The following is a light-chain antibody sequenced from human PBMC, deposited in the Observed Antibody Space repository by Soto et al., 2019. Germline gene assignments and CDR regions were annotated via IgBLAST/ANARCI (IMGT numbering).Light chain of an antibody. CDR1: QSLIYSDGNTY. Sequence: DVVMTKSPLYLPVTLGQPASISWRSSQSLIYSDGNTYLNWFHQRPGQSPRRLIYKVSNRESGVQDRFRGSESGTDVTLKISRVEDEDVVVYYCFPGTHWPRAFGQVTKLEI. CDR3: FPGTHWPRA. CDR2: KVS. J-gene: IGKJ2*01. V-gene: IGKV2-30*01.